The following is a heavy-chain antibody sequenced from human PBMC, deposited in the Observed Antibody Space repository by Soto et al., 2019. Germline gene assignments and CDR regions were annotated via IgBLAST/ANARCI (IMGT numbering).Heavy chain of an antibody. CDR3: VRDRDSDTWPARDV. Sequence: QVHLVQSGAELKKPGASVRVSCKASGYSFTRNGISWVRQAPGQGLEGMGWISAKNGDTNYAQKFQGRVIMTTDTSTSPAYMELRSLRSGDTAVYYCVRDRDSDTWPARDVWGQGTTCTVSS. CDR1: GYSFTRNG. CDR2: ISAKNGDT. V-gene: IGHV1-18*01. J-gene: IGHJ6*02. D-gene: IGHD1-26*01.